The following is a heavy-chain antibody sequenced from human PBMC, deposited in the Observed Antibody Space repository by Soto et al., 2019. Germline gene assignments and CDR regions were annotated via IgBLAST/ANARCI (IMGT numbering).Heavy chain of an antibody. V-gene: IGHV1-46*01. J-gene: IGHJ5*02. Sequence: ASVKVSCKSSGYTFTNYYIHWVRPATGKGIEWMGIINPSGGSTSYAQKFQARVTVTRDTPTRTVYMEVRSLRSEDTAIYFCARGGENYSDGGGFNWFDPWGQGTQVTVSS. CDR2: INPSGGST. CDR1: GYTFTNYY. CDR3: ARGGENYSDGGGFNWFDP. D-gene: IGHD3-22*01.